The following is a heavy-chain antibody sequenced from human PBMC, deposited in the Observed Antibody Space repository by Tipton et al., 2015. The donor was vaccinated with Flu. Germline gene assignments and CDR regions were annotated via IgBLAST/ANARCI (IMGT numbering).Heavy chain of an antibody. CDR3: ARRGYCTATSCPSSDAFHI. CDR1: GYSSTNYW. Sequence: QLVQSGAEVRKPGESLKISCKGSGYSSTNYWIDWVRQMPGKGLEWMGIIYLGDSDTRYSPSFQGQVTISADRSINTAYLQWGSLKASDTAIYYCARRGYCTATSCPSSDAFHIWGQGTVVTVPS. CDR2: IYLGDSDT. V-gene: IGHV5-51*01. J-gene: IGHJ3*02. D-gene: IGHD2-8*02.